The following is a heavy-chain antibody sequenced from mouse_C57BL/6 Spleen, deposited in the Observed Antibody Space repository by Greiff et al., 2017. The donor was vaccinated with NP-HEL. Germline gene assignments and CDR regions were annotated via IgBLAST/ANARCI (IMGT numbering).Heavy chain of an antibody. V-gene: IGHV1-26*01. Sequence: VQLQQSGPELVKPGASVKISCKASGYTFTDYYMNWVKQSHGKSLEWIGDINPNNGGTSYNQKFKGKATLTVDKSSSTAYMGLRSLTSEDSAVYYCARAATVVATDAMDYWGQGTSVTVSS. J-gene: IGHJ4*01. D-gene: IGHD1-1*01. CDR2: INPNNGGT. CDR3: ARAATVVATDAMDY. CDR1: GYTFTDYY.